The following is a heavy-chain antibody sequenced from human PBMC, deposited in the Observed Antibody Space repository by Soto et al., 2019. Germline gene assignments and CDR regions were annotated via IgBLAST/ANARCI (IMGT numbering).Heavy chain of an antibody. J-gene: IGHJ3*02. CDR3: ARDPGSGSYFEAFYI. Sequence: GGSLRLSCAASGFTFSSYAMSWVRQAPGKGLEWVSYISSRSSTIYYADSVKGRFTISRDNAKNSLYLQMDSLRDEDTAVYYCARDPGSGSYFEAFYIWGQGTMVTVSS. D-gene: IGHD1-26*01. CDR1: GFTFSSYA. CDR2: ISSRSSTI. V-gene: IGHV3-48*02.